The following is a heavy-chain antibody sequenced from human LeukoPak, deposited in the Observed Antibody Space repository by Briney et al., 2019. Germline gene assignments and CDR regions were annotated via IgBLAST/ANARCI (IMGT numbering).Heavy chain of an antibody. V-gene: IGHV1-46*01. Sequence: ASVKVSCKASGYTFTSYYMHWVRQAPGQGLEWMGIINPSGGNTNYAQKLQGRVTMTTDTSTSTAYMELRSLRSDDTAVYYCARLGPYGFWEAYYYYGMDVWGQGTTVTVSS. D-gene: IGHD3-10*01. CDR3: ARLGPYGFWEAYYYYGMDV. CDR2: INPSGGNT. CDR1: GYTFTSYY. J-gene: IGHJ6*02.